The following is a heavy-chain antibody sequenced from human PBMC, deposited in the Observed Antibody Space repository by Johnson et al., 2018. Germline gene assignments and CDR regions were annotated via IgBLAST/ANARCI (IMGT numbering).Heavy chain of an antibody. CDR1: GFTFGDYA. CDR2: IRSKAYGGTT. Sequence: VQLVESGGGLVQPGRSLRLSCTASGFTFGDYAMSWFRQAPGKGLEWVGFIRSKAYGGTTEYAASVKGRLTISRDDSKSIAYLQMNSLKTEDTAVYYCTRCESVYYYYYGMDVWGQGTTVTVSS. V-gene: IGHV3-49*03. CDR3: TRCESVYYYYYGMDV. J-gene: IGHJ6*02.